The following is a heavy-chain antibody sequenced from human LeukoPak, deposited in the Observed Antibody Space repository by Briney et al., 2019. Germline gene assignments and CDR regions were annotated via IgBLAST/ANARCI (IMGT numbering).Heavy chain of an antibody. CDR2: IYYSGST. CDR1: GGSISSYY. J-gene: IGHJ5*02. V-gene: IGHV4-59*08. D-gene: IGHD2-2*01. CDR3: ASRYCSSTSCLNWFDP. Sequence: PSETLSLTCTVSGGSISSYYWSWIRQPPGKGLEWIGYIYYSGSTNYNPSLKSRVTTSVDTSKDQFSLKLSSVTAADTAVYYCASRYCSSTSCLNWFDPWGQGTLVTVSS.